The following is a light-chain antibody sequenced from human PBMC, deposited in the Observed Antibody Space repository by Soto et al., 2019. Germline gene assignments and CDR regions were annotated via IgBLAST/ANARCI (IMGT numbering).Light chain of an antibody. CDR2: DVS. V-gene: IGLV2-11*01. CDR1: GSDVGAYNY. Sequence: QSALTQPRSVSGSPGQSVTISCTGTGSDVGAYNYVSWYQQHPGKAPKFIIYDVSKRPSGVPDRFSGSKSGNTASLTITGLQAEDEAEYYCCSYAGSPYVFGTGTKVTV. J-gene: IGLJ1*01. CDR3: CSYAGSPYV.